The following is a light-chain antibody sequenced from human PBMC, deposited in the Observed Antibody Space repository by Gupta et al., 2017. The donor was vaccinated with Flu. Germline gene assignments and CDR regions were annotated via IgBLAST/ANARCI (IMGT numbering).Light chain of an antibody. J-gene: IGKJ5*01. CDR2: GAS. V-gene: IGKV3-15*01. CDR3: QQYNNWPPSIT. CDR1: QSVSSN. Sequence: EIVMTQSPATLSVSPGERATLSCRASQSVSSNLAWYKQKPGQAPRLLIYGASTRATGIPARFRGSGSGKEFTLTISSLQSEDFAVYYCQQYNNWPPSITFGQGTRLEIK.